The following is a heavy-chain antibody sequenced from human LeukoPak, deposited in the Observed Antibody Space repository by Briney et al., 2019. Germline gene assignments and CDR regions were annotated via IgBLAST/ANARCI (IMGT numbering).Heavy chain of an antibody. J-gene: IGHJ4*02. CDR1: GYRFTSYY. CDR2: MNPHSGDA. CDR3: ARVCSGGSCLDY. D-gene: IGHD2-15*01. V-gene: IGHV1-8*01. Sequence: GASVKVSCKASGYRFTSYYINWVRQATGHGPEWMGRMNPHSGDADYAQKFQGRVTMTRSTSIDTAYMVLNSLTAEDTAVYYCARVCSGGSCLDYWGQGTLVTVSS.